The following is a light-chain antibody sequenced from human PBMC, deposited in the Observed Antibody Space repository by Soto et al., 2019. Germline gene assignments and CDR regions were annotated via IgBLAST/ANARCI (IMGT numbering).Light chain of an antibody. Sequence: EIVMTQSPATLSVSPGERATLSCRASQSVSSNLAWYQQKPGQAPRLLIYDAFTRATGVPARFSGSGSGTEFTLTISSLQSEDFAVYYCQQYNGWPPRTLCQGTKVEIK. CDR3: QQYNGWPPRT. CDR2: DAF. J-gene: IGKJ1*01. V-gene: IGKV3-15*01. CDR1: QSVSSN.